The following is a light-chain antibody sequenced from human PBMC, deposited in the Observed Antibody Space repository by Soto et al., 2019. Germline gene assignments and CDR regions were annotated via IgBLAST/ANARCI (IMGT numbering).Light chain of an antibody. CDR2: KTS. CDR1: QSVSTW. Sequence: DIQMTQSPSTLSASVGDSVTITCRASQSVSTWLAWYQQKPGKAPNLLISKTSNLESGVPSRFSGRGSGTEFTLTISSLQPDDFATYYCQQSRTFGQGTKVEIK. J-gene: IGKJ1*01. V-gene: IGKV1-5*03. CDR3: QQSRT.